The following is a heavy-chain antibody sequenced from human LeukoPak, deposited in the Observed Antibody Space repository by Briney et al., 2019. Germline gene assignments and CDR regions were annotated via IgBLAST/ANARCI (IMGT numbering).Heavy chain of an antibody. D-gene: IGHD3-9*01. CDR1: GYTFTGYY. V-gene: IGHV1-2*04. CDR3: ARGGELRYFDWLLSGAFDI. CDR2: INPNSGGT. Sequence: ASAKVSCKASGYTFTGYYMHWVRQAPGQGLEWMGWINPNSGGTNYAQKFQGWVTMTRDTSISTAYMELSRLRSDDTAVYYCARGGELRYFDWLLSGAFDIWGQGTMVTVSS. J-gene: IGHJ3*02.